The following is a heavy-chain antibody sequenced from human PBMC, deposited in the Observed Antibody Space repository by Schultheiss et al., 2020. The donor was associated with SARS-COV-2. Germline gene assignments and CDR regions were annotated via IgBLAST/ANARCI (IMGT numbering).Heavy chain of an antibody. D-gene: IGHD2-8*02. CDR1: GGSFSGYY. J-gene: IGHJ5*02. CDR2: IYYSGST. V-gene: IGHV4-34*09. CDR3: ARDGGVAHP. Sequence: SETLSLTCAVYGGSFSGYYWSWVRQPPGKGLEWIGYIYYSGSTYYNPSLKSRVTISVDTSKNQFSLKLSSVTAADTAVYYCARDGGVAHPWGQGTLVTVSS.